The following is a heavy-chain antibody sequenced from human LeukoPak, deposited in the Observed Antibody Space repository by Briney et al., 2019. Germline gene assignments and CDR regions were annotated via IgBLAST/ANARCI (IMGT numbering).Heavy chain of an antibody. CDR3: VRYCSGGSCYSVAFDP. J-gene: IGHJ5*02. D-gene: IGHD2-15*01. Sequence: ASVKVSCKASGYTFTSYGISWVRQAPGQGLEWMGWISAYNGNTNYAQKLQGRVTMTTDTSTSTAYMELRSLRSDDTAVYYCVRYCSGGSCYSVAFDPWGQGTLVTVSS. CDR2: ISAYNGNT. CDR1: GYTFTSYG. V-gene: IGHV1-18*01.